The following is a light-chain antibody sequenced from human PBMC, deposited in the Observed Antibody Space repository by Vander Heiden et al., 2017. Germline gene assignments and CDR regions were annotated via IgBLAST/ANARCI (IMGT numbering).Light chain of an antibody. CDR3: QSADSSGNYVV. Sequence: SYELTQPPSVSVSPGQTARIPCSGDAVTKQYAYWYQQKPGQAPVLVIYKDSERPSGIPERFSGSSSGTTVTLTISGVQAEDEADYYCQSADSSGNYVVFGGGTKLTVL. V-gene: IGLV3-25*03. J-gene: IGLJ2*01. CDR1: AVTKQY. CDR2: KDS.